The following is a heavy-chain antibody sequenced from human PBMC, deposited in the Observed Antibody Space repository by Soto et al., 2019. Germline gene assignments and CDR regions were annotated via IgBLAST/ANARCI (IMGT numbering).Heavy chain of an antibody. D-gene: IGHD3-22*01. CDR2: IYHSGSS. J-gene: IGHJ4*02. CDR3: ARWLEVLTTSDS. Sequence: TSETLSLTCTVSGDSISRGGYYWTWIRQHPGKGLEWIGYIYHSGSSFYNPSLESRAMLSVDTSKNQFSLRLSSVTAADTAVYYCARWLEVLTTSDSWGQGTLVTVSS. V-gene: IGHV4-31*03. CDR1: GDSISRGGYY.